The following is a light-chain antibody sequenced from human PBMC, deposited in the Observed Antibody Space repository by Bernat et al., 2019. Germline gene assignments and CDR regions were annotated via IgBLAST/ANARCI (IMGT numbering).Light chain of an antibody. J-gene: IGLJ1*01. Sequence: SYVLTQPPSVSVAPGKTARITCGGNNIGTKSVHWYQQKPGQAPVLVIYSDSGRPSGIPERFSGSNSGNTATLTISRVEAGDEADYYCQVWDSSSDQYVFGTGTKVTVL. CDR2: SDS. V-gene: IGLV3-21*04. CDR3: QVWDSSSDQYV. CDR1: NIGTKS.